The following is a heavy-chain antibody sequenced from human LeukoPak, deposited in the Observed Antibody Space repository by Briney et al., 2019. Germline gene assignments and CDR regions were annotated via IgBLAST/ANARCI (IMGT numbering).Heavy chain of an antibody. D-gene: IGHD3-10*01. J-gene: IGHJ4*02. CDR2: ISAYNGNT. CDR1: GYTFTSYG. Sequence: ASVKVSCKASGYTFTSYGISWVRQAPGQGLEWMGWISAYNGNTNYAQKLQGRVTMTTDTSTSTAYMELRSLRSDDTAVYYCARDGFMVRGVITADYWGQGTLVTVSP. CDR3: ARDGFMVRGVITADY. V-gene: IGHV1-18*01.